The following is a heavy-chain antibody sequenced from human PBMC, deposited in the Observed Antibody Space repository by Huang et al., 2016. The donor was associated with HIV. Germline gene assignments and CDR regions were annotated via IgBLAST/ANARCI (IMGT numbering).Heavy chain of an antibody. CDR1: GGTFTTYT. J-gene: IGHJ4*02. CDR2: IIPIFGTP. Sequence: QVQLVQSGAEVKTPGSSVKVSCKASGGTFTTYTITWVRQAPGQGLEWMGGIIPIFGTPNYAQKFQGRVTITADESTSTAYMELSSLRSEDTAVYYCAREYYYDNSGYYFDYWGQGTLVTVSS. D-gene: IGHD3-22*01. V-gene: IGHV1-69*13. CDR3: AREYYYDNSGYYFDY.